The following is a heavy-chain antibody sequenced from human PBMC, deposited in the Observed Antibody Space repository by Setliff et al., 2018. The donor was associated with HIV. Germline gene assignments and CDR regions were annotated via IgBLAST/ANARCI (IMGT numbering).Heavy chain of an antibody. V-gene: IGHV3-15*01. D-gene: IGHD3-9*01. CDR3: TTTFAAYDSSN. CDR1: GFTFSNAW. J-gene: IGHJ4*02. Sequence: GGSLRLSCAASGFTFSNAWMSWVRQAPGKGLEWVGRIKSKTDGGTTDYAAPVKGRFTISRDDSKNTLYLQMNSLKTEDTATYFCTTTFAAYDSSNWGQGTLVTVSS. CDR2: IKSKTDGGTT.